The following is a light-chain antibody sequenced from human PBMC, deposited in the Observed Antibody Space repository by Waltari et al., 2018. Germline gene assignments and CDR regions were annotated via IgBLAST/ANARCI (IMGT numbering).Light chain of an antibody. J-gene: IGLJ1*01. V-gene: IGLV2-11*01. Sequence: QSALTQPRSVSGSPGQSVTISCTGTSSDVGGYDYVSWYQQNPGKAPKLMVFDVNRRPSGVPDRFSGSKSGNTASLTISGLRAEDEADYYCCSYAGSYTWVFGTGTKVTVL. CDR1: SSDVGGYDY. CDR2: DVN. CDR3: CSYAGSYTWV.